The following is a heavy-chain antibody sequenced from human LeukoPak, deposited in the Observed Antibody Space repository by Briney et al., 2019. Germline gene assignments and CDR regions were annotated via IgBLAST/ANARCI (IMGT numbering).Heavy chain of an antibody. D-gene: IGHD1-26*01. CDR1: GFTVSSNY. J-gene: IGHJ4*02. V-gene: IGHV3-53*01. CDR2: IYSGDST. CDR3: ARDGNSGSYSLFDY. Sequence: GGSLRLSCAASGFTVSSNYMIWVRQAPGKGLEWVSVIYSGDSTYYADSVKGRFTISRDNSKNTLYLQMNSLRAEDTAVYYCARDGNSGSYSLFDYWGQGTLVTVSS.